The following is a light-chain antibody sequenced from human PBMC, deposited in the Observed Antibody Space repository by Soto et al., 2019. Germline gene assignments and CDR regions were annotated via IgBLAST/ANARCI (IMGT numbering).Light chain of an antibody. V-gene: IGKV2-30*01. CDR3: MQGAHWPRT. CDR1: QSLVYSDGNTY. J-gene: IGKJ1*01. CDR2: KVS. Sequence: VVMTQSPLSLPVTLGQPASISCRSSQSLVYSDGNTYLNWFLQRPGQSPRRLIYKVSNRGSGVPDRFSGSGSGTDFTLKISRVEAEDVGVYYCMQGAHWPRTFGQGTKVEIK.